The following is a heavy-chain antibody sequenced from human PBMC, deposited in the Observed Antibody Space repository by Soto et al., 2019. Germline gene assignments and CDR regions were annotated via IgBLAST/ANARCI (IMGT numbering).Heavy chain of an antibody. CDR1: GFTFSSYG. CDR2: ISYDGSNK. J-gene: IGHJ4*02. Sequence: QVQLVESGGGVVQPGRSLRLSCAASGFTFSSYGMHWVRQAPGKGLEWVAVISYDGSNKYYADSVKGRFTISRDNPKNTLYLQMNSLRSEDTAVYYCAKGGLAAAGGYYYFDYWGQGTLVTVSS. D-gene: IGHD6-13*01. CDR3: AKGGLAAAGGYYYFDY. V-gene: IGHV3-30*18.